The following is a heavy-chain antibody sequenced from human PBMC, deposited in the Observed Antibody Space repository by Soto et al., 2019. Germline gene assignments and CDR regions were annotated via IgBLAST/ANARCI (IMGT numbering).Heavy chain of an antibody. CDR2: INEDGSTI. V-gene: IGHV3-74*01. Sequence: EVQLVESGGGLVQPGGSLRLSCAASGFTFSSYWMHWVRQAPGKGLVWVSRINEDGSTINYADSVKGRFTISRDNAKNTLYGEMKGRRGEDAAVYSCAGGRGGGGGYWGQGTLVTVSS. CDR3: AGGRGGGGGY. CDR1: GFTFSSYW. J-gene: IGHJ4*02. D-gene: IGHD3-16*01.